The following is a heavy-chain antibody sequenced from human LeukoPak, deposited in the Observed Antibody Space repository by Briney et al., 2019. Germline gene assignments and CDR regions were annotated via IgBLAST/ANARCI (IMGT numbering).Heavy chain of an antibody. CDR1: GFTVSSNY. J-gene: IGHJ5*02. CDR3: ASRATVTTDRFWFDP. Sequence: GGSLRLSCAASGFTVSSNYMSWVRQAPGKGLEWVSVIFSGGSTYYADSVKGRFTISRDNSKNTLYLQMNSLRAEDTAVYYCASRATVTTDRFWFDPWGQGTLVTVSS. V-gene: IGHV3-53*01. D-gene: IGHD4-11*01. CDR2: IFSGGST.